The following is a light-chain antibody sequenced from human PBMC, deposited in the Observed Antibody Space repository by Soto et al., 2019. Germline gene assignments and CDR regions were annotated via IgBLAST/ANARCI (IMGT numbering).Light chain of an antibody. CDR2: KAS. V-gene: IGKV1-5*03. Sequence: DLQMTQSPSTLSASVGDRVTITCRASQSISTWLAWYQQKPGKAPKLLIYKASSLESGVPSRFSGSGSGTEFTLTISSVQPDDFATYYCQQYNSYSRTFGQGTKVEIK. CDR3: QQYNSYSRT. J-gene: IGKJ1*01. CDR1: QSISTW.